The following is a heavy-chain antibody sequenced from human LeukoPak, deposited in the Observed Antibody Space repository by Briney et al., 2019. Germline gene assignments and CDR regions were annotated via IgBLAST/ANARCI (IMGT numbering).Heavy chain of an antibody. Sequence: GESLKISCKGSGYSFTSYWIGWVRQMPGKGLEWMGIIYPGDSDTRYSPSFQGQVTISADKSISTAYLQWSSLKASDTAMYYCAGQTSGIAVAGNFDYWGQGTLVTVSS. CDR2: IYPGDSDT. J-gene: IGHJ4*02. V-gene: IGHV5-51*01. CDR1: GYSFTSYW. D-gene: IGHD6-19*01. CDR3: AGQTSGIAVAGNFDY.